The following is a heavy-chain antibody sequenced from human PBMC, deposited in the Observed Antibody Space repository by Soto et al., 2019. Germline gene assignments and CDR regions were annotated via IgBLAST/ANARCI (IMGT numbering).Heavy chain of an antibody. Sequence: SETLSLTCTVSGGSISSSSYYWGWIRQPTGKGLEWIGSIYYSGSTYYNPSLKSRVTISVDTSKNQFSLKLSSVTAADTAVYYCARLPFRTGSTSLNWFDPWGQGTLVTVSS. J-gene: IGHJ5*02. CDR3: ARLPFRTGSTSLNWFDP. CDR1: GGSISSSSYY. V-gene: IGHV4-39*01. D-gene: IGHD1-7*01. CDR2: IYYSGST.